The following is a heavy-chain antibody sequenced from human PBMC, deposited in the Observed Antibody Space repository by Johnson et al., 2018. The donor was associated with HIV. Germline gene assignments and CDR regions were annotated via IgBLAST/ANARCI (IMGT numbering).Heavy chain of an antibody. CDR2: ISYDGSNK. V-gene: IGHV3-30-3*01. CDR1: GFTFSSYV. J-gene: IGHJ3*02. D-gene: IGHD2-2*01. CDR3: AKDPLVVPAATLDAFDI. Sequence: QVQLVESGGGVVQPGRSLRLSCAASGFTFSSYVMHWVRQASGKGLEWVAVISYDGSNKYYADSVKGRFTISRDNSKNTLYLQMHSLRAEDTAIYYCAKDPLVVPAATLDAFDIWGQGTMVTVSS.